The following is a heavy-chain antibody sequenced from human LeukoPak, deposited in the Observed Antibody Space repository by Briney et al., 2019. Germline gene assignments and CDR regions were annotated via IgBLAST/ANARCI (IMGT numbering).Heavy chain of an antibody. V-gene: IGHV4-59*01. Sequence: PSETLSLTCTVSGGSISSYYWSWIRQPPGKGLEWIGYIYYSGSTNYNPSLKSRVTISVDTSKNQFSLELSSVTAADTAVYYCARVRGKGVVAADFDYWGQGTLVTVSS. D-gene: IGHD2-15*01. CDR2: IYYSGST. CDR1: GGSISSYY. CDR3: ARVRGKGVVAADFDY. J-gene: IGHJ4*02.